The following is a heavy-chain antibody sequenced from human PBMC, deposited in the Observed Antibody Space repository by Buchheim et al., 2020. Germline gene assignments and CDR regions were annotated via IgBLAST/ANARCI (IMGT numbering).Heavy chain of an antibody. D-gene: IGHD5-18*01. CDR1: GYTFTGYY. J-gene: IGHJ6*02. Sequence: QVQLVQSGAEVKKPGASVKVSCKASGYTFTGYYMHWVRQAPGQGLEWMGWINPNSGGPNYAQKFQGRVTMTRDTSISTAYMDLSRLRSDDTAVYYCARVRYSYGYAYYYYYGMDVWGQGTT. CDR2: INPNSGGP. CDR3: ARVRYSYGYAYYYYYGMDV. V-gene: IGHV1-2*02.